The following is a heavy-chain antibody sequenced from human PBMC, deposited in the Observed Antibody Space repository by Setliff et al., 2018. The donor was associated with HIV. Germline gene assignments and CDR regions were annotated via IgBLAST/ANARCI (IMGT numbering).Heavy chain of an antibody. D-gene: IGHD2-8*01. J-gene: IGHJ5*02. CDR2: ISPDGNRN. CDR1: GFTFSNFW. Sequence: GGSLSLSCAASGFTFSNFWMHWVRQAPGKGLEWVASISPDGNRNYCVGSVKGRFTASRDNAKTSLYLQMNSLRAEDTAVYYCARVLLRTNAVYGVVSNRFDPWGQGSLVTVSS. V-gene: IGHV3-7*03. CDR3: ARVLLRTNAVYGVVSNRFDP.